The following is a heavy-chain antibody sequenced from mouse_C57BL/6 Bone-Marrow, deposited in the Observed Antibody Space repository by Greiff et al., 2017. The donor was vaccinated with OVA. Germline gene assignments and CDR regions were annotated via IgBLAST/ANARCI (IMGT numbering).Heavy chain of an antibody. CDR2: INPNNGGT. Sequence: VQLKQSGPELVKPGASVKIPCKASGYTFTDYNMDWVKQSHGKSLEWIGDINPNNGGTIYNQKFKGKATLTVDKSSSTAYMELRSLTSEDTAVYYCARGALGRRAMDYWGQGTSVTVSS. J-gene: IGHJ4*01. CDR1: GYTFTDYN. V-gene: IGHV1-18*01. D-gene: IGHD4-1*01. CDR3: ARGALGRRAMDY.